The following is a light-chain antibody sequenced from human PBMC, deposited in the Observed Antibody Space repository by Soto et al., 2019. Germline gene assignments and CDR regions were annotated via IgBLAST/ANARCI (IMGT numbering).Light chain of an antibody. CDR3: SSXAADYNNNYV. CDR2: EVT. J-gene: IGLJ1*01. V-gene: IGLV2-8*01. CDR1: SSDVGRYNF. Sequence: QSVLTQPPSASGSPGRSVTISCTGTSSDVGRYNFVSWYQQHPGKAPKLMIFEVTKRPSGVPDRFSGSKSGNTASLTVSGLQAEDEADYYCSSXAADYNNNYVFGTGT.